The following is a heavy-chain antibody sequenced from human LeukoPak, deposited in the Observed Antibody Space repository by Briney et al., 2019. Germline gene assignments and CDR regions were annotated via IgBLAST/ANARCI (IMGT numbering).Heavy chain of an antibody. D-gene: IGHD6-13*01. V-gene: IGHV1-18*01. CDR1: GYTFITYS. Sequence: ASVKVSCKASGYTFITYSINWVRQAPGQGLEWTGSISTYNGNTNYAQKLQGRVTMTTDTPTSTAYMELRSLRSDDTALYYCAGPRITAASTKGAFDIWGQGTMVTVSS. CDR2: ISTYNGNT. CDR3: AGPRITAASTKGAFDI. J-gene: IGHJ3*02.